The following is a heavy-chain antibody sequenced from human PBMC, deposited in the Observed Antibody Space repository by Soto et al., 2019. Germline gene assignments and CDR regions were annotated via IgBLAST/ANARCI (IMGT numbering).Heavy chain of an antibody. D-gene: IGHD5-12*01. CDR3: ARGIYSGYDYWFDP. J-gene: IGHJ5*02. Sequence: ASVKVSCKTSGYNFLNYGMSWVRQAPGQGPEWMGWISVYHGNTIYAQNFQGRVTMTTDTSTSTAYMELTSLRSDDTAVYYCARGIYSGYDYWFDPWGQGTLVTVSS. V-gene: IGHV1-18*04. CDR1: GYNFLNYG. CDR2: ISVYHGNT.